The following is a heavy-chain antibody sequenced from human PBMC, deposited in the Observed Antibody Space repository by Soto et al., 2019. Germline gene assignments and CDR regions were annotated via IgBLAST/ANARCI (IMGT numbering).Heavy chain of an antibody. J-gene: IGHJ4*02. D-gene: IGHD3-9*01. CDR2: IYYIGDT. V-gene: IGHV4-31*03. Sequence: QVQLQESGPGLVKPSQTLSLTCTVSGGSISTAYYYWSWIRQHPGKGLEWIGYIYYIGDTNYNPSLKSRVSMSVGTSMNQFSLRLSSVTAADTAVYYCASLTKDLDSWGPGTLVTVSS. CDR3: ASLTKDLDS. CDR1: GGSISTAYYY.